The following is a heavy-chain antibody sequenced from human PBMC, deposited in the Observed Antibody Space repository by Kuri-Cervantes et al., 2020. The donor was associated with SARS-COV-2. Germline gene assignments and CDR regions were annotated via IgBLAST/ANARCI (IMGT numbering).Heavy chain of an antibody. CDR1: GGSIGSYY. V-gene: IGHV4-59*01. D-gene: IGHD3-22*01. CDR3: AREGVRYYDSSGYYYDYYYGMDV. J-gene: IGHJ6*02. CDR2: IYYSGST. Sequence: SETLSLTCTVSGGSIGSYYWSWIRQPPGKGPEWIGYIYYSGSTNYNPSLKSRVTISVDTSKNQFSLKLSSVTAADTAVYYCAREGVRYYDSSGYYYDYYYGMDVWGQGTTVTVSS.